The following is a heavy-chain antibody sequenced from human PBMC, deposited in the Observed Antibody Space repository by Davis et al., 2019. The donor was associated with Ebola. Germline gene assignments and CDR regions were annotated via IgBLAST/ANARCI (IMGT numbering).Heavy chain of an antibody. CDR2: ISSSSSYI. CDR3: ARDLAGVQGVMPYYYYGMDV. V-gene: IGHV3-21*01. D-gene: IGHD3-10*01. J-gene: IGHJ6*02. Sequence: GESLKISCAASGFTFSSYSMNWVRQAPGKGLEWVSSISSSSSYIYYADSVKGRFTISRDNAKNSLYLQMNSLRAEDTAVYYCARDLAGVQGVMPYYYYGMDVWGQGTTVTVSS. CDR1: GFTFSSYS.